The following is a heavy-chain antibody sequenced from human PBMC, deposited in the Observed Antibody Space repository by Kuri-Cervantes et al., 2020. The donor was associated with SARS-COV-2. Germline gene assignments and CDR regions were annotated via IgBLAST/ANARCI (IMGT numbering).Heavy chain of an antibody. CDR3: ARDRSTHYFDY. CDR2: ISYDGSNK. Sequence: GESLKISCAASGSTFSSYAMHWVRQAPGKGLEWVAVISYDGSNKYYADSVKGRFTISRDNSKNTLYLQMNSLRAEDTAVYYCARDRSTHYFDYWGQGTLVTVSS. V-gene: IGHV3-30-3*01. J-gene: IGHJ4*02. CDR1: GSTFSSYA.